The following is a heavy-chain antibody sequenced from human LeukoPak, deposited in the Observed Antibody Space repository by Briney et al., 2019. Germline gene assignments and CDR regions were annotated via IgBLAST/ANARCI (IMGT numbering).Heavy chain of an antibody. CDR1: GFTFSSYS. CDR3: ARDPGSYYYYYMDV. Sequence: GGSLRLSCAASGFTFSSYSMNWVRQAPGKGLEWVSSISSSSSYIYYADSVKGRFTISRDNAKNSLYLQMNSLRAEDTAVYYCARDPGSYYYYYMDVWGKGTTVTVSS. CDR2: ISSSSSYI. J-gene: IGHJ6*03. V-gene: IGHV3-21*01.